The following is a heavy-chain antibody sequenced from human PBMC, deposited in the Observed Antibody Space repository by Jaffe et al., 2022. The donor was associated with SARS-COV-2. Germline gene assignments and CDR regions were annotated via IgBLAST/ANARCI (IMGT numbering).Heavy chain of an antibody. Sequence: EVQLVESGGGVVQPGGSLRVSCAASGFAFSRRWMHWVRQAPGKGLVWVSLITTDGTTTNYADSVKGRFTISRDNAKNTLYLQMNSLRAEDTAVYYCASDRAYAMDVWGQGTTVTVSS. CDR3: ASDRAYAMDV. CDR2: ITTDGTTT. J-gene: IGHJ6*02. V-gene: IGHV3-74*01. CDR1: GFAFSRRW.